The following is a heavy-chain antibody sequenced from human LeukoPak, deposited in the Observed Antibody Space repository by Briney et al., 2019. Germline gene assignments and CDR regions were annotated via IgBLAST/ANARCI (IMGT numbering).Heavy chain of an antibody. CDR1: GFSFSSDG. CDR2: IQYDKSSR. Sequence: PGGSLRLSCAASGFSFSSDGMHWVRQVPGKGLEWLAFIQYDKSSRDYADSVKGRFTISRDNFKNTLFLQMNGLRPEDTAVYHCATDKHCNNGNCYYYPGHWGQGTLVTVSS. J-gene: IGHJ4*02. V-gene: IGHV3-30*02. D-gene: IGHD2-8*01. CDR3: ATDKHCNNGNCYYYPGH.